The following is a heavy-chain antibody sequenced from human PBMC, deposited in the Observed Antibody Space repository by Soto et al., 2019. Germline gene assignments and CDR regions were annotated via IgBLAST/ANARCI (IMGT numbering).Heavy chain of an antibody. J-gene: IGHJ4*02. D-gene: IGHD3-16*01. CDR3: ARLMESWGEPHYFDS. Sequence: RGESLKISCQTAGYTFDSNWIGWVRQMPGKGLEWMGIIYPGDSETRYSPSFQGQVTFSVDRSFKTAYLQWRSLQASDTAMYYCARLMESWGEPHYFDSWGQGTAVTAPQ. CDR1: GYTFDSNW. V-gene: IGHV5-51*01. CDR2: IYPGDSET.